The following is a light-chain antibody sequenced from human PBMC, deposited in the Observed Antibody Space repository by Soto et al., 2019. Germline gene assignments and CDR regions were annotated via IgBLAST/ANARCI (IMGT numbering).Light chain of an antibody. V-gene: IGKV3-20*01. Sequence: EIVLTQSTGTLSLSPGERATLSCRASQSVSSSQLAWYQQKPGQAPRLLIYGASTTATGIPDRFSGGGSGTDFTLTISRLEPEDFAVYYCQQFGSSPEYTFGQGTKLEVK. CDR2: GAS. CDR1: QSVSSSQ. J-gene: IGKJ2*01. CDR3: QQFGSSPEYT.